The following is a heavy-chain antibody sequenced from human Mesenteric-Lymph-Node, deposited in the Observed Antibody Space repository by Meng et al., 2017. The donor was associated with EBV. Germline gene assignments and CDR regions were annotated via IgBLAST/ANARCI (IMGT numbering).Heavy chain of an antibody. J-gene: IGHJ4*02. CDR3: ARVGQWLPIDY. V-gene: IGHV4-4*02. CDR2: IYHSGST. CDR1: DGSISSSNW. Sequence: KMQESEHGLVQPSGSLSLTCAGSDGSISSSNWWSCVRQPPGKGLEWIGEIYHSGSTNYNPSLKSRVTISVDKSKNQFSLNLSSVTAADTAVYYCARVGQWLPIDYWGQGTLVTVSS. D-gene: IGHD6-19*01.